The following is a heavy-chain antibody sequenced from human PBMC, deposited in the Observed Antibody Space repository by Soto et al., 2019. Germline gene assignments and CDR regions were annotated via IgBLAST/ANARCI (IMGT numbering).Heavy chain of an antibody. CDR1: GYTFSNYA. J-gene: IGHJ4*02. CDR2: ISAHSGDT. CDR3: ARAITIGFVAPAY. Sequence: QVNLVQSGAEVKKPGASVKVSCKASGYTFSNYALTWVRRAPGQGLERMGWISAHSGDTNYAQKFQGRVTMTTDTSTRTAYLELRGLTSDDTAVYYCARAITIGFVAPAYWGQGTLVTVSS. D-gene: IGHD5-12*01. V-gene: IGHV1-18*01.